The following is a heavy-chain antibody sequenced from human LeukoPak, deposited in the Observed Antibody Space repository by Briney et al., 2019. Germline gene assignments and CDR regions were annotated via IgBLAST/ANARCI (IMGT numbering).Heavy chain of an antibody. J-gene: IGHJ4*02. V-gene: IGHV4-34*01. CDR2: INHSGST. D-gene: IGHD3-10*01. CDR1: GGSFSGCY. Sequence: PSETLSLTCAVYGGSFSGCYWSWIRQPPGKGLEWIGEINHSGSTNYNPSLKSRVTISVDTSKNQFSLKLSSVTAADTAVYYCARNRITMVRAEVYFDYWGQGTLVTVSS. CDR3: ARNRITMVRAEVYFDY.